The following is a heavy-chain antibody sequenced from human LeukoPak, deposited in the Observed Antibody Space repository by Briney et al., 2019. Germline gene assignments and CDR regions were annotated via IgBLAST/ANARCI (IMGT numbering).Heavy chain of an antibody. D-gene: IGHD3-9*01. CDR2: IYHSGTT. V-gene: IGHV4-38-2*02. Sequence: PSETLSLTCTVSNYSITSGYYWGWIRQPPGKGLEWIGSIYHSGTTYYNPSLKSRVTISVDTSKNQFSLNLSSATAADTAVYYCARVSRGYDILYWGQGTLVTVSS. J-gene: IGHJ4*02. CDR1: NYSITSGYY. CDR3: ARVSRGYDILY.